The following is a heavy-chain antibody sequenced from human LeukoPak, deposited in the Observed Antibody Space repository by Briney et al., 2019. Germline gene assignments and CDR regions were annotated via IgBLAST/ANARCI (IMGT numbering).Heavy chain of an antibody. CDR1: GFTFSVYY. V-gene: IGHV3-74*03. Sequence: GRSLRLSCAASGFTFSVYYMFWVRQAPGKGLVWVSNISPDATNSKYADFVEGRFTISRDNAKNTLYLQLNSLRVEDAAVYYCATGYRSAYSWDSWGQGTLVTVPS. CDR2: ISPDATNS. D-gene: IGHD5-12*01. CDR3: ATGYRSAYSWDS. J-gene: IGHJ4*02.